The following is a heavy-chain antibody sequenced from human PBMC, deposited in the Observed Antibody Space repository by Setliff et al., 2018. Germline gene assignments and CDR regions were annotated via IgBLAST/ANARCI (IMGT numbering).Heavy chain of an antibody. V-gene: IGHV7-4-1*02. CDR2: INTRTGNP. CDR1: GYTLTTYF. J-gene: IGHJ4*02. D-gene: IGHD6-13*01. Sequence: ASVKVSCKASGYTLTTYFMNWVRQAPGQGLEWMGYINTRTGNPMYAQGFTGRFVFSLDPSVSTAYLQISSLKAEDTAPYYCATGSLVAAGTGHWGQGTLVTVSS. CDR3: ATGSLVAAGTGH.